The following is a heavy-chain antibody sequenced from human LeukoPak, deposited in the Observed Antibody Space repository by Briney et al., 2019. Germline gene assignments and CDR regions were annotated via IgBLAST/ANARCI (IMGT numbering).Heavy chain of an antibody. Sequence: PSETLSLTCTVSGGSISSVSHCCAWIRQSPGKGLEVIGTIYETGSTYYNPSLNSRVTLSVDTSKKQFSLKLNSVTAADTAVYYCARVPLTGTSGRGYTDYWGQGTLVTVSS. CDR1: GGSISSVSHC. V-gene: IGHV4-39*01. CDR3: ARVPLTGTSGRGYTDY. J-gene: IGHJ4*02. CDR2: IYETGST. D-gene: IGHD3-10*01.